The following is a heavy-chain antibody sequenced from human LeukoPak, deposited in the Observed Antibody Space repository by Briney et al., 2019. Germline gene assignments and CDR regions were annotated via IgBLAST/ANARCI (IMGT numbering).Heavy chain of an antibody. J-gene: IGHJ3*02. CDR2: IYYSGST. CDR3: ARDRLIADAFDI. Sequence: ASETLSLTCTVSAGSISSYYWSWIRQPPGKGLEWIGYIYYSGSTNYNPSLKSRVTISVDTSKNQFSLKLSSVTAADTAVYSCARDRLIADAFDIWGQGTMVTVSS. D-gene: IGHD2/OR15-2a*01. CDR1: AGSISSYY. V-gene: IGHV4-59*01.